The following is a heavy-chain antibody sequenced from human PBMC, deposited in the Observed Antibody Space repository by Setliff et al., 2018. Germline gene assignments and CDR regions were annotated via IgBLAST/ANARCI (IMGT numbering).Heavy chain of an antibody. V-gene: IGHV3-7*01. CDR1: GFPFSTYW. Sequence: LRLSCAASGFPFSTYWLNWVRQAPGKGLEWVANIKQDGSEKYYADSVRGRFTISRDNAKNSLYLQMNSLRAEDSAVYYCARDGVFYAMDFWGQGTTVTVSS. D-gene: IGHD3-10*01. CDR2: IKQDGSEK. J-gene: IGHJ6*02. CDR3: ARDGVFYAMDF.